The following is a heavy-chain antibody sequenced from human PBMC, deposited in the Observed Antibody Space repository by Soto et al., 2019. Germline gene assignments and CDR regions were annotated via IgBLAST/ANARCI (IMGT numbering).Heavy chain of an antibody. D-gene: IGHD3-10*01. J-gene: IGHJ3*02. CDR2: VYTSGGT. Sequence: VQLQESGPGLVRPSQTLSLTCSLSGGSISDNDYYWSWIRQSPGVGLEWLGYVYTSGGTSYNPSIKGRLSISADTSGYHFSLKLSSVTATDTAVYFCARGEVRGAFDIWGPGTKVYVSS. CDR3: ARGEVRGAFDI. CDR1: GGSISDNDYY. V-gene: IGHV4-30-4*01.